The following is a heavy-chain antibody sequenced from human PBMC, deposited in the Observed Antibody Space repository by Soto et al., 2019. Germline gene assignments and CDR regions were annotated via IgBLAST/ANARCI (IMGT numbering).Heavy chain of an antibody. J-gene: IGHJ5*02. D-gene: IGHD3-3*01. Sequence: QVQLVQSGAEVKKPGSSVKVSCKASGGTFSSYAISWVRQAPGQGLEWMGGIIPIFGTANYAQKFQGRVTITADESTSTAYMELSSLRSEDTAVYYCVRDRGLGFLESRAWFDPWGQGTLVTVSS. CDR2: IIPIFGTA. CDR1: GGTFSSYA. V-gene: IGHV1-69*01. CDR3: VRDRGLGFLESRAWFDP.